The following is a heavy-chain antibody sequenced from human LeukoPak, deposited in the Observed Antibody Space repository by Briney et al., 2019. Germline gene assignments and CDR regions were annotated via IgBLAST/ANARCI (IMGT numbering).Heavy chain of an antibody. V-gene: IGHV3-48*01. CDR1: GFTFSSYS. Sequence: GSLRLSCEASGFTFSSYSMNWVRQAPGKGLEWVSYISFSSATIHYADSVKGRFTVSRDNAKNSLYLQMNSLRAEDTALYFCARDTHYYGSGSPAFDIWGQGTMVTVSS. CDR2: ISFSSATI. CDR3: ARDTHYYGSGSPAFDI. J-gene: IGHJ3*02. D-gene: IGHD3-10*01.